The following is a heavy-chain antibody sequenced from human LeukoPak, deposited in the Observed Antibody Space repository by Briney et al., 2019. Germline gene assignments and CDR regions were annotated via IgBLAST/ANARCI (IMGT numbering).Heavy chain of an antibody. D-gene: IGHD6-19*01. CDR2: INPNNGPT. CDR1: GYPFIAFY. CDR3: ARRAGAVSGPSYYSYYYYLDV. Sequence: GASVKVSCKASGYPFIAFYIHWVRLAPGQGLEWMGWINPNNGPTHYAQNFQGRVTMTRDTSVSTVYMELTGLTSDDTAIYYCARRAGAVSGPSYYSYYYYLDVWGKGTTVTVSS. V-gene: IGHV1-2*02. J-gene: IGHJ6*03.